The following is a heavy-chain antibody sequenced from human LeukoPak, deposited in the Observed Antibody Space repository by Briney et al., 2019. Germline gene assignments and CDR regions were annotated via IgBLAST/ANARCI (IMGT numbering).Heavy chain of an antibody. CDR2: VRFDGSNK. V-gene: IGHV3-30*02. Sequence: PGGSLRLSCAASGFTFSSYGMHWVRQAPGKGLEWVAFVRFDGSNKYYADSVKGRFTISRDNSKNTLYLQMNSLRAEDTAVYYCAKGDLGIAAAANFDYWGQGTLVTVSS. CDR1: GFTFSSYG. CDR3: AKGDLGIAAAANFDY. D-gene: IGHD6-13*01. J-gene: IGHJ4*02.